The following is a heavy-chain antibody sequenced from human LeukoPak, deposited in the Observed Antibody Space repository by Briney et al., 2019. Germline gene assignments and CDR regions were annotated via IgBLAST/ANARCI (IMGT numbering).Heavy chain of an antibody. CDR3: ATDRGSVLRFLEWLSH. CDR1: GYTLTELS. V-gene: IGHV1-24*01. D-gene: IGHD3-3*01. Sequence: GASVKVSCKVSGYTLTELSMHWVRQAPGKGLEWMGGFDPEDGETIYAQKFQGSVTMTEDTSTDTAYMELSSLRSEDTAVYYCATDRGSVLRFLEWLSHWGQGTLVTVSS. CDR2: FDPEDGET. J-gene: IGHJ4*02.